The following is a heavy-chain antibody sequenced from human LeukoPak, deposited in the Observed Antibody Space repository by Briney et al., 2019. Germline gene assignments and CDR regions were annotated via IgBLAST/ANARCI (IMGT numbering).Heavy chain of an antibody. Sequence: GGSLRLSCAASGFTFSSYAMSWVRQAPGKGLEWVSAISGSGGSTYYADSVKGRFTISRDNSKNTLYLQMNSLRAEDTAVYYCAKDRLGYCSGGSCPNGYWGQGTLVTVSS. CDR3: AKDRLGYCSGGSCPNGY. CDR2: ISGSGGST. V-gene: IGHV3-23*01. D-gene: IGHD2-15*01. J-gene: IGHJ4*02. CDR1: GFTFSSYA.